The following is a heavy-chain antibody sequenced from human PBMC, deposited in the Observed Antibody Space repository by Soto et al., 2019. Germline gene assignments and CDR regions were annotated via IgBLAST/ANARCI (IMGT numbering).Heavy chain of an antibody. Sequence: QVQLVESGGGVVQPGRSLRLSCAASGFTFSSYGMHWVRQAPGKGLEWVAVISYDGSNKYYADSVKGRFTISRDNSKNTLYLQMNSLRAEDTAVYYRGGYGDTEHYYGMDVWGQGTTVTVSS. D-gene: IGHD4-17*01. V-gene: IGHV3-30*03. CDR1: GFTFSSYG. CDR2: ISYDGSNK. CDR3: GGYGDTEHYYGMDV. J-gene: IGHJ6*02.